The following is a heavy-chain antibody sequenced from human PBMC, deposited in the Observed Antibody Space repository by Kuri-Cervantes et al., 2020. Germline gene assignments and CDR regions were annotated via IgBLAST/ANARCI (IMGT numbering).Heavy chain of an antibody. V-gene: IGHV1-18*01. CDR3: ARDRGWEDYYDSSASPYGIDV. D-gene: IGHD3-22*01. CDR1: GYTFTVYY. Sequence: ASVKVSCKASGYTFTVYYMHWVRQAPGQGLEWMGWISADNGNTNYAQKLQGRVTMTTDTSTSTAYMELRSLRSDDTAVYYCARDRGWEDYYDSSASPYGIDVWGQGTTVTVSS. CDR2: ISADNGNT. J-gene: IGHJ6*02.